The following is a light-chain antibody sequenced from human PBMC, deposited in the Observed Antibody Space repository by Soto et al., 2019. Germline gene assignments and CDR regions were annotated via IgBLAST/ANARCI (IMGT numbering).Light chain of an antibody. CDR3: SSYTDDNIL. CDR2: DVS. CDR1: SSDVGGYNY. J-gene: IGLJ3*02. V-gene: IGLV2-14*01. Sequence: QSALTQPASVSGSPGQSITISCTGTSSDVGGYNYVSWYQQHPGKVPKLLIYDVSNRPSGVSNRLSGSKSGNTASLTISGLQAEDEADYYCSSYTDDNILFGRGTKLTVL.